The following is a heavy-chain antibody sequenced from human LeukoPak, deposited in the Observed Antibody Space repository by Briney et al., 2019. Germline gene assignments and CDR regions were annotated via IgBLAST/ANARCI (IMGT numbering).Heavy chain of an antibody. Sequence: SETLSLTCTVSGGSISSYYWSWIRQPPGKGLEWIGEINHSGSTNYNPSLKSRVTISVDTSKNQFSLKLSSVTAADTAVYYCARVSGWFGELIDYWGQGTLVTVSS. V-gene: IGHV4-34*01. D-gene: IGHD3-10*01. J-gene: IGHJ4*02. CDR2: INHSGST. CDR1: GGSISSYY. CDR3: ARVSGWFGELIDY.